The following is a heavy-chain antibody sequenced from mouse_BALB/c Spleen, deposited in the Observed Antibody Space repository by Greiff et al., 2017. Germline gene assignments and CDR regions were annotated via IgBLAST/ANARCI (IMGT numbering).Heavy chain of an antibody. CDR1: GYTFTSYC. CDR3: ATTTVGFAY. Sequence: VKLMESGAELARPGASVKLSCKASGYTFTSYCMQWVKQRPGQGLEWIGAIYPGDGDTRYTQKFKGKATLTADKSSSTAYMQLSSLASEDSAVYYCATTTVGFAYWGQGTLVTVSA. V-gene: IGHV1-87*01. D-gene: IGHD1-1*01. J-gene: IGHJ3*01. CDR2: IYPGDGDT.